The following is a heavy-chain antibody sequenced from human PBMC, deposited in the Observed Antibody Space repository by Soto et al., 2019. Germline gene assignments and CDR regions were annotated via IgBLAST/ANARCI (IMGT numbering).Heavy chain of an antibody. CDR3: ARDLSGYSYGLHY. CDR2: TYHSGST. D-gene: IGHD5-18*01. V-gene: IGHV4-4*02. J-gene: IGHJ4*02. CDR1: GAPITSSNW. Sequence: QVQLQESGPGVAEPSGTLSLTCDVSGAPITSSNWWTWVRQPPGKGLEWIGETYHSGSTNYNPSLQNRVTISVDKSKNQFSLTMTSVTAADTAVYYCARDLSGYSYGLHYWGQGTLVTVSS.